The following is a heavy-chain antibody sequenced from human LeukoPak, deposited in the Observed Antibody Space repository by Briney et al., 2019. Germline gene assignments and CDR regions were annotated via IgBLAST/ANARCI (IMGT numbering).Heavy chain of an antibody. CDR2: IYYSGTT. CDR3: ARHRYCSSTSCYDPDYYYGMDV. CDR1: GGSISSSSYY. J-gene: IGHJ6*02. V-gene: IGHV4-39*01. Sequence: AETLSLTCTVSGGSISSSSYYWGWIRQPPGKGLEWIGSIYYSGTTYYNPSLKSRVTISVDTSKNQFSLKLSSVTAADTAVYYCARHRYCSSTSCYDPDYYYGMDVWAKGPRSPSP. D-gene: IGHD2-2*01.